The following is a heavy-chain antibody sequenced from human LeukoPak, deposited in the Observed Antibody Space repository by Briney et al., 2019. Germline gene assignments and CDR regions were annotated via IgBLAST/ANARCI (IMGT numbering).Heavy chain of an antibody. CDR1: GFTFSTYA. V-gene: IGHV3-23*01. CDR2: ISGSGGST. Sequence: GVSLRLSRAASGFTFSTYATSWVRQPPGKGLEWVSGISGSGGSTYYADSVKGRFTISRHNSKNTLYVQMNSLRAEDTAVYYCAKAGISNWYYFDSWGHGTLVTVSS. D-gene: IGHD6-13*01. J-gene: IGHJ4*01. CDR3: AKAGISNWYYFDS.